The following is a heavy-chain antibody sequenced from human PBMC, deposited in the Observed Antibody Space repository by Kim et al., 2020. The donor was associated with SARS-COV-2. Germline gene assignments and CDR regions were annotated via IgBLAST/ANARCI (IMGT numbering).Heavy chain of an antibody. CDR3: ASIYCSGGSCQNWFDP. V-gene: IGHV1-8*01. D-gene: IGHD2-15*01. CDR1: GYTFTSYD. CDR2: MNPNSGNT. Sequence: ASVKVSCKASGYTFTSYDINWVRQATGQGLEWMGWMNPNSGNTGYAQKFQGRVTMTRNTSISTAYMELSSLRSEDTAVYYCASIYCSGGSCQNWFDPWGQGTLVTVSS. J-gene: IGHJ5*02.